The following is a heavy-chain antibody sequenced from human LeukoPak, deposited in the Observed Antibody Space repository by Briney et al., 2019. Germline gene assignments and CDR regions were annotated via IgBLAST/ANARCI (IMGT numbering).Heavy chain of an antibody. CDR1: GGSISSDNYS. J-gene: IGHJ6*02. CDR2: IYPSGSS. CDR3: ARGWKRVRLQWSREEYGMDV. Sequence: PSETLSFTCAVSGGSISSDNYSWSWIRQPPGKGLEWIGYIYPSGSSYHNPSLKSRVTISVDTSKNQFSLKLSSVTAADTAVYYCARGWKRVRLQWSREEYGMDVWGQGTTVTVSS. V-gene: IGHV4-30-2*01. D-gene: IGHD5-24*01.